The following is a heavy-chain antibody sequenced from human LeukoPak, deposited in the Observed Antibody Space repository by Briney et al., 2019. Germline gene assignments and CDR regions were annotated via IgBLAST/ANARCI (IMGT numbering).Heavy chain of an antibody. CDR1: GGTFSSYA. V-gene: IGHV1-69*01. Sequence: SVEVSCKASGGTFSSYAISWVRQAPGQGLEWMGGIIPIFGTANYAQKFQGRVTITADESTSTAYMELSSLRSEDTAVYYCARDNGGLHHAFEIWGQGTMVTVSS. CDR3: ARDNGGLHHAFEI. J-gene: IGHJ3*02. D-gene: IGHD2-8*01. CDR2: IIPIFGTA.